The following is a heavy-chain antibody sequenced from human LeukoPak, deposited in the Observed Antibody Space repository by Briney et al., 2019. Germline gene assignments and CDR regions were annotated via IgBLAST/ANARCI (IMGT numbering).Heavy chain of an antibody. CDR2: ISTYNGNT. D-gene: IGHD6-19*01. V-gene: IGHV1-18*01. J-gene: IGHJ4*02. Sequence: GASVKVSCKASGYTFTNYGISWVRQAPGQGLEWMGWISTYNGNTNYAQKLQGRVTMTTDTSTSTAYMELRSLRSDDTAVYYCARASMAGLYFDYWGQGTLVTVSS. CDR1: GYTFTNYG. CDR3: ARASMAGLYFDY.